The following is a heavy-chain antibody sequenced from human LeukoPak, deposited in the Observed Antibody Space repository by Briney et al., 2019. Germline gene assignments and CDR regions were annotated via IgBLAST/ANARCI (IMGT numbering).Heavy chain of an antibody. V-gene: IGHV4-59*11. CDR2: IYYSGST. CDR1: GGSISSRY. J-gene: IGHJ4*02. CDR3: ASSDIVTGTTYYFDY. Sequence: PSETLSLTCTVSGGSISSRYWSWIRQPPGKGLEWIGYIYYSGSTNYNPSLKSRVTISVDTSKNQFSLKLSSVTAADTAVYYCASSDIVTGTTYYFDYWGQGTLITVSS. D-gene: IGHD1-14*01.